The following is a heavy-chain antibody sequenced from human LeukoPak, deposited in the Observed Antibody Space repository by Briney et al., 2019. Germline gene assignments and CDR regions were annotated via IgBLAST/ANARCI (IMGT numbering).Heavy chain of an antibody. CDR2: IYYSGST. J-gene: IGHJ3*02. CDR3: ARLMVRGVIITSAFDI. CDR1: GGSISSSSYY. Sequence: SETLSLTCTVSGGSISSSSYYWGWIRQPPGKGLEWIGSIYYSGSTYYNPSLKSRVTISVDTSKNQFFLKLSSVTAADTAVYYCARLMVRGVIITSAFDIWGQGTMVTVSS. V-gene: IGHV4-39*01. D-gene: IGHD3-10*01.